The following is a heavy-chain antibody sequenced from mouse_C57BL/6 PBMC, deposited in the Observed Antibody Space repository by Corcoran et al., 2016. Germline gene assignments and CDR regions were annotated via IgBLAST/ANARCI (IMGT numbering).Heavy chain of an antibody. Sequence: QVTLKESGPGILQSSQTLSLTCSFSGFSLSTSGMDVSCIRQTSGKGLGWLAHIYWDDDKRYNPSLKSRLTISKDTSRNQVFLKVTSVDTADTATYYCARDSSGYCSFDYWGQGTTLTVSS. J-gene: IGHJ2*01. CDR2: IYWDDDK. CDR3: ARDSSGYCSFDY. CDR1: GFSLSTSGMD. V-gene: IGHV8-12*01. D-gene: IGHD3-2*02.